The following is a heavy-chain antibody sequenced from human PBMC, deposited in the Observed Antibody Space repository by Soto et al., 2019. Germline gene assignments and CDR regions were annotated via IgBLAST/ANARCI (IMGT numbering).Heavy chain of an antibody. V-gene: IGHV4-34*01. CDR1: GGSFSGYY. J-gene: IGHJ4*02. Sequence: TSETLSLTCAVYGGSFSGYYWSWIRQPPGKGLEWIGEINHSGSTNYNPSLKSRVTISVDTSKNQFSLKLSSVTAADTAVYYCASLAAAGPVDYWGQGTLVTVSS. D-gene: IGHD6-13*01. CDR2: INHSGST. CDR3: ASLAAAGPVDY.